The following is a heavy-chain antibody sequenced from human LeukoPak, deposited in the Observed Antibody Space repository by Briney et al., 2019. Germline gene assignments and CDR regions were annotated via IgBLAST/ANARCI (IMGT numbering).Heavy chain of an antibody. J-gene: IGHJ4*02. V-gene: IGHV1-2*06. CDR2: INPNSGGT. CDR1: GYTFTGYY. CDR3: ARSTTVTPFDY. D-gene: IGHD4-17*01. Sequence: GASVKVSCRASGYTFTGYYMHWVRQAPGQGLEWMGRINPNSGGTNYAQKFQGRVTMTRDTSISTAYMELSRLRSDDTAVYYCARSTTVTPFDYWGQGTLVTVSS.